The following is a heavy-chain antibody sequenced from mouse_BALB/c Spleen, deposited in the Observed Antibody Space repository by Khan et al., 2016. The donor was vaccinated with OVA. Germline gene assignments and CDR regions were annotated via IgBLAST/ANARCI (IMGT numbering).Heavy chain of an antibody. Sequence: QVQLKESGPGLVQPSQSLSITCTVSGFSLTNYGVHWVRQSPGKGLEWLGVIWRGGITDYNDTFISRLSISKDISKSQVFFKMNRRQANDTAIYYCAKNRTGYFDYGGQGTTLTVSS. V-gene: IGHV2-2*02. J-gene: IGHJ2*01. CDR1: GFSLTNYG. CDR3: AKNRTGYFDY. CDR2: IWRGGIT. D-gene: IGHD2-14*01.